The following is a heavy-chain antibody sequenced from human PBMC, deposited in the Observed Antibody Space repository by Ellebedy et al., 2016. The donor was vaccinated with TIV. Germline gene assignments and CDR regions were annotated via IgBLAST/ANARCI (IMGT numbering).Heavy chain of an antibody. J-gene: IGHJ4*02. CDR1: GFTFSSYA. Sequence: GESLKISCAASGFTFSSYAMSWVRQAPGKGLEWVAVISYDGSNKYYADSVKGRFTISRDNSKNTLYLQMNSLRAEDTAVYYCASYGSYYTHFDYWGQGTLVTVSS. CDR3: ASYGSYYTHFDY. CDR2: ISYDGSNK. D-gene: IGHD1-26*01. V-gene: IGHV3-30*03.